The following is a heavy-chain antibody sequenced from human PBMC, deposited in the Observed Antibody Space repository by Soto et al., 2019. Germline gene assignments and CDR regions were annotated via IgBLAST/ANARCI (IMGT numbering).Heavy chain of an antibody. CDR1: GYSFTRYG. CDR3: ARSIVVVTALDY. V-gene: IGHV1-18*01. CDR2: VNAYNGNT. Sequence: ASVKVSCKASGYSFTRYGIGWARQAPGQGLEWMGWVNAYNGNTKYSQNFQGRLTLTTDTFTTTAYMELSSLRSEDTAVYYCARSIVVVTALDYWGQGTLVTVSS. D-gene: IGHD2-21*02. J-gene: IGHJ4*02.